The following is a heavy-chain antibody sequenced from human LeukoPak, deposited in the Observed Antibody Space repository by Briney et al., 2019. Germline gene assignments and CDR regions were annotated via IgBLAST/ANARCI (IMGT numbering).Heavy chain of an antibody. D-gene: IGHD1-26*01. V-gene: IGHV3-48*01. CDR3: ARDPGASARYYYNAMDA. Sequence: GGSLRLSCAASGFTFSSYSMNWVRQAPGKGLEWVSYILSSSNIIYYADSVKGRFTISRDNAKNSLYLQMNDLRAEDKAVYYCARDPGASARYYYNAMDAWGQRTTGTAS. J-gene: IGHJ6*02. CDR2: ILSSSNII. CDR1: GFTFSSYS.